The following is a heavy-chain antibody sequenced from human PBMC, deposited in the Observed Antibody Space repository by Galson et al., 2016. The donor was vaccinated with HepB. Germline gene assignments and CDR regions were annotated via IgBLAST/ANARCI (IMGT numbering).Heavy chain of an antibody. CDR3: ARPFGSGNYDAFDV. J-gene: IGHJ3*01. CDR2: ISAHNGNT. V-gene: IGHV1-18*04. Sequence: SVKVSCKASGSTLTSHAINWVRQAPGQGLEWMGWISAHNGNTNYAQSLQGRVTLTTETSTNTAYMELRSLRSDDTALYYCARPFGSGNYDAFDVWGQGTMVTVSS. D-gene: IGHD3-10*01. CDR1: GSTLTSHA.